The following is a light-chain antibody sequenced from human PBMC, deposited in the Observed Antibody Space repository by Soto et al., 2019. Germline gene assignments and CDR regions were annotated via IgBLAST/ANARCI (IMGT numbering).Light chain of an antibody. CDR2: EGS. V-gene: IGLV2-23*01. CDR3: CSFAGSSTFSV. CDR1: SSDVGSSNL. J-gene: IGLJ1*01. Sequence: QSVLTQPASVSGSPGQSITISCTGTSSDVGSSNLVSWYQQHPGKAPKLIIYEGSRRPSGVSGRFSGSKSGNTASLTISGLQAEDEADYYCCSFAGSSTFSVFGTVTNLTVL.